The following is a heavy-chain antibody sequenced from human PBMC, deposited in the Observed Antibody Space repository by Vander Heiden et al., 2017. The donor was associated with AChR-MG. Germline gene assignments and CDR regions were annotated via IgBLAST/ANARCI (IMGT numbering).Heavy chain of an antibody. V-gene: IGHV3-30*18. CDR3: AKDSVVVAAPEDYYYYGMDV. D-gene: IGHD2-15*01. Sequence: QVQLVESGGGVVQPGRSLRLSCAASGFTFSSYGMHWVRQAPGKGLEWVAVISYDGSNKYYADSVKGRFTISRDNSKNTLYLQMNSLRAEDTAVYYCAKDSVVVAAPEDYYYYGMDVWGQGTTVTVSS. J-gene: IGHJ6*02. CDR1: GFTFSSYG. CDR2: ISYDGSNK.